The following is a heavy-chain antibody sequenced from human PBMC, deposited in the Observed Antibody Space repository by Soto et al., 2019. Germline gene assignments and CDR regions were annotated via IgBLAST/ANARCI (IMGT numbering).Heavy chain of an antibody. V-gene: IGHV4-39*01. Sequence: QLQLQESGPGLVKPSETLSLTCTVSGGSISSSSYYWGWIRQTPGKGLEWIGSIYYSGSTYYNPSLKSRVTISVDTSKNQFSLKLSSVTAADTAVYYCATLWFGESPYWGQGTLVTVSS. J-gene: IGHJ4*02. CDR2: IYYSGST. CDR3: ATLWFGESPY. CDR1: GGSISSSSYY. D-gene: IGHD3-10*01.